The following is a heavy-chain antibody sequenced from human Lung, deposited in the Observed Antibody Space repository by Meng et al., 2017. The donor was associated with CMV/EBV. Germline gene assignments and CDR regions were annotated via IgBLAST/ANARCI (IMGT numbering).Heavy chain of an antibody. CDR2: INFNSGTT. J-gene: IGHJ3*01. D-gene: IGHD7-27*01. CDR3: ARAGRKRPGDFDF. CDR1: GSSFTDYF. Sequence: SXXVSXKASGSSFTDYFLHWVRQAPGQGLEWMGWINFNSGTTNYAQAFRGRITMTRDTSISAVYMELSRLRSDDTAFYYCARAGRKRPGDFDFWGQGSMVTVSS. V-gene: IGHV1-2*02.